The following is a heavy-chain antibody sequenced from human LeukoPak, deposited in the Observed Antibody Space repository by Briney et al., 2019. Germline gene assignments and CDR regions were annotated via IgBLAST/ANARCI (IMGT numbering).Heavy chain of an antibody. CDR2: ISGSGGST. Sequence: GGSLRLSCAASGFTFDDYAVHWVRQAPGKGLEWVSAISGSGGSTYYADSVKGRFTISRDNSKNTLYLQMNSLRAEDTAVYYCAKGGLPYNWFDPWGQGTLVTVSS. CDR1: GFTFDDYA. J-gene: IGHJ5*02. CDR3: AKGGLPYNWFDP. V-gene: IGHV3-23*01.